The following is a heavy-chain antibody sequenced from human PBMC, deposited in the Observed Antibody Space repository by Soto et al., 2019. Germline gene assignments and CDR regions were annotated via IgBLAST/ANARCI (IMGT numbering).Heavy chain of an antibody. J-gene: IGHJ5*02. D-gene: IGHD4-17*01. CDR2: IYWDDDK. CDR1: GFSLTTSGVG. CDR3: AHRTTTVTWWFDP. V-gene: IGHV2-5*02. Sequence: QITLKESGPTLVKPTQTLTLTCTFSGFSLTTSGVGVGWIRQPPGKALAWLALIYWDDDKRYSPSLESRLTITKDTSKNQVVLTMTNMDTAYTATYFCAHRTTTVTWWFDPWGQVTLVTVSS.